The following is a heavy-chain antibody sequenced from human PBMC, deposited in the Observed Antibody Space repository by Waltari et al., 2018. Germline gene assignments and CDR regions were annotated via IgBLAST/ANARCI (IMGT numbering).Heavy chain of an antibody. J-gene: IGHJ6*03. CDR1: GCSISSSSYY. D-gene: IGHD2-15*01. CDR2: IYYSGST. CDR3: ARGPARYYYYYYMDV. V-gene: IGHV4-39*07. Sequence: QLQLQESGPGLVKPSETLSLTCTVSGCSISSSSYYWGWIRQPPGKGLEWIGSIYYSGSTYYNPSLKSRVTISVDTSKNQFSLKLSSVTAADTAVYYCARGPARYYYYYYMDVWGKGTTVTISS.